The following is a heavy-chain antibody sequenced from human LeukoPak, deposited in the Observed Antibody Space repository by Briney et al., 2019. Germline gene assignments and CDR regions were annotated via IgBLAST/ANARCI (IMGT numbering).Heavy chain of an antibody. Sequence: SETLSLTCTVSADSISGFYWSWIRQPPGKGLEWIGYIYYSGSTNYNPSLKSRVTISVDTSKSQFSLKLTSVTAADTAVYYCARQLWYTDWFDPWGQGTLVTVSS. CDR1: ADSISGFY. CDR2: IYYSGST. CDR3: ARQLWYTDWFDP. D-gene: IGHD2-8*01. J-gene: IGHJ5*02. V-gene: IGHV4-59*08.